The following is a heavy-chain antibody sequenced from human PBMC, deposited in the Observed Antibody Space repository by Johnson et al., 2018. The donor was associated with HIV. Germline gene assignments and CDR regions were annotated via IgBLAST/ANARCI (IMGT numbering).Heavy chain of an antibody. J-gene: IGHJ3*02. CDR3: VGYCTGGVCYTGGDAFDI. Sequence: VQLVESGGGLVKPGGSLRLSCAASGFTFSSYWMSWVRQAPGKGLEWVANIKQDGSEKYYVDSVKGRFTISRDNAKNSLYLQMNSLRAEDTAVYYCVGYCTGGVCYTGGDAFDIWGQGTMVTVSS. D-gene: IGHD2-8*02. CDR1: GFTFSSYW. CDR2: IKQDGSEK. V-gene: IGHV3-7*05.